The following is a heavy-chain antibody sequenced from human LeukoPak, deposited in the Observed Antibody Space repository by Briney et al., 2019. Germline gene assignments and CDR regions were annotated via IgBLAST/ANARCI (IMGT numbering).Heavy chain of an antibody. V-gene: IGHV3-48*01. D-gene: IGHD1-26*01. CDR3: ARSRGSYDY. Sequence: PGGSLRLSCAASGFTFSSYSMNWVRQAPGKGLEWVSYISSSSSTIYYADSVKGRFTISRDNAKNSLYLQMNSLRAEDTAVYYCARSRGSYDYWGQGTLVTVSS. J-gene: IGHJ4*02. CDR2: ISSSSSTI. CDR1: GFTFSSYS.